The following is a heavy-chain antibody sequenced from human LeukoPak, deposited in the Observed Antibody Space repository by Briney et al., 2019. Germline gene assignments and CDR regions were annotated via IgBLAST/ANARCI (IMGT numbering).Heavy chain of an antibody. J-gene: IGHJ4*02. V-gene: IGHV4-59*08. CDR2: IYYSGST. CDR1: GGSISSYY. Sequence: SETLSLTCTVSGGSISSYYWSWIRQPPGKGLEWIGYIYYSGSTNYNPSLKSRVTISIDTSKNQFSLKLNSVTAADTAVYYCARLLFGTTKFYFDYWGQGALVTVSS. D-gene: IGHD1-7*01. CDR3: ARLLFGTTKFYFDY.